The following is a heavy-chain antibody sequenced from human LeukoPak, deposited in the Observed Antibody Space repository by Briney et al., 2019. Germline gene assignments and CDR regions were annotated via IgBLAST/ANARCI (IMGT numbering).Heavy chain of an antibody. CDR1: GYSISSGYY. CDR2: IYYSRST. V-gene: IGHV4-38-2*02. CDR3: ARDANYYGSGSGSDY. D-gene: IGHD3-10*01. J-gene: IGHJ4*02. Sequence: SQTLSLTCTVSGYSISSGYYWGWIRQPPGKGLEWIGSIYYSRSTYYNPSLKSRVTISVDTSKNQFSLKLSSVTAADTAVYYCARDANYYGSGSGSDYWGQGTLVTVSS.